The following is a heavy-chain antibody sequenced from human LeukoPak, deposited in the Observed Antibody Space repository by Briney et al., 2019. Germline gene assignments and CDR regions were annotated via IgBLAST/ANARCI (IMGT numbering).Heavy chain of an antibody. CDR3: ARPSPPGDGYNPSDH. J-gene: IGHJ4*02. Sequence: GGSLRLSCAVSGFSVSTNYMSWVRQAPGKGLEWVSVIYRDGSIYYADSVKGRFTISRDNSKNTLFLQMNNLRTEDTAVYFCARPSPPGDGYNPSDHWGQGTLVTVSS. CDR2: IYRDGSI. D-gene: IGHD5-24*01. V-gene: IGHV3-53*05. CDR1: GFSVSTNY.